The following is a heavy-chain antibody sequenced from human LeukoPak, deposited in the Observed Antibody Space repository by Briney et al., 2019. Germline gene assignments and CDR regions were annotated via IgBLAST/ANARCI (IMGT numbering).Heavy chain of an antibody. CDR1: GFIFSDSY. D-gene: IGHD3-3*01. J-gene: IGHJ5*02. V-gene: IGHV3-11*01. CDR2: ISSSGSTT. Sequence: GGSLRLSCAASGFIFSDSYMNWIRQAPGKGLEWVSYISSSGSTTYYADSVKGRFTISRDNYLQMNSLRAEDTAVYYCAKDRNYDFWSGNWFDPWGQGTLVTVSS. CDR3: AKDRNYDFWSGNWFDP.